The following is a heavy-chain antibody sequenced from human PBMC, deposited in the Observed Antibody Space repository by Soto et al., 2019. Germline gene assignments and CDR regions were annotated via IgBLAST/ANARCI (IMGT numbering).Heavy chain of an antibody. CDR2: TYYRSKWYN. J-gene: IGHJ6*02. V-gene: IGHV6-1*01. CDR3: AGSFSGRGGMDV. Sequence: PSETLSLTCAISGDSVSSNSAAWNWIRQSPSRGLEWLGRTYYRSKWYNEYAVSVKSRLTINPDTSKHQFFLQLNSVTPEDTAVYYCAGSFSGRGGMDVWGQGTSVTVSS. CDR1: GDSVSSNSAA. D-gene: IGHD3-10*01.